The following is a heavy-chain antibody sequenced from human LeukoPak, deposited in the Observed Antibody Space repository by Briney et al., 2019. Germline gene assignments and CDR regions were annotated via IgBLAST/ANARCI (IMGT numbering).Heavy chain of an antibody. CDR2: IYHSGST. CDR3: ARVNRYCSSTSCPDAFDI. Sequence: SETLSLTCTVYSGSFSGYYWSWIRQPPGKGLEWIGYIYHSGSTYYNPSLKSRVTISVDRSKNQFSLKLSSVTAADTAVYYCARVNRYCSSTSCPDAFDIWGQGTMVTVSS. V-gene: IGHV4-34*01. CDR1: SGSFSGYY. J-gene: IGHJ3*02. D-gene: IGHD2-2*01.